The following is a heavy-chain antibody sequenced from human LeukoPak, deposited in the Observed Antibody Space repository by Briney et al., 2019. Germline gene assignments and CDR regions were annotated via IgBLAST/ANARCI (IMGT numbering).Heavy chain of an antibody. Sequence: ASVKVSCKASGGTFSSYAISWVRQAPGQGLEWMGGIIPIFGTANYAQKFQGRVTITADESTSTAYMELSSLRSEDTAVYYCARDRHVRDYYDSSGCYAFDIWGQGTMVTVSS. CDR1: GGTFSSYA. CDR2: IIPIFGTA. D-gene: IGHD3-22*01. J-gene: IGHJ3*02. CDR3: ARDRHVRDYYDSSGCYAFDI. V-gene: IGHV1-69*13.